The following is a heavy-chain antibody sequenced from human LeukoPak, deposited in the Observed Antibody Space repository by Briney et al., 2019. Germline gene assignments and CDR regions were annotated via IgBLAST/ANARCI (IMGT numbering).Heavy chain of an antibody. CDR2: ISGTSGST. V-gene: IGHV3-21*01. CDR1: GFTFSTYA. CDR3: ARGLGVQLWLPFDN. D-gene: IGHD5-18*01. Sequence: GGSPRLSCAASGFTFSTYAVNWVRQAPGKGLEWVSTISGTSGSTYYADSVKGRFTVSRDNAKNSLYLQMSSLRAEDTAVYYCARGLGVQLWLPFDNWGQGTLVTVSS. J-gene: IGHJ4*02.